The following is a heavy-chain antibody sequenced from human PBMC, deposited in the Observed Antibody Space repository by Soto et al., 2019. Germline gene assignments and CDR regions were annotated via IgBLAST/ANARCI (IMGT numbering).Heavy chain of an antibody. D-gene: IGHD2-15*01. J-gene: IGHJ5*02. V-gene: IGHV3-74*01. CDR1: GLTFNRYW. CDR3: AREFCSGGNCYTYYFDP. Sequence: DVQLVETGGGVVPPGGSLRLSCAASGLTFNRYWMHWVRHAPGKGLVWVSHTNTDGSNTNYADSVKGRFTISRDNAKSTLFLQMNSLRDEDTAVYYCAREFCSGGNCYTYYFDPWGQGIPVTVSS. CDR2: TNTDGSNT.